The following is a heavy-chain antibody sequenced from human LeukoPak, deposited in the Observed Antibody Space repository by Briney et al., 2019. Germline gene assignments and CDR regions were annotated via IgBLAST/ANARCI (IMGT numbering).Heavy chain of an antibody. D-gene: IGHD2/OR15-2a*01. J-gene: IGHJ4*02. CDR3: ARHKGKAVRFFDY. V-gene: IGHV4-39*01. Sequence: SETLSLTCTVSGGSISGSSYYWGWIRQPPGKGLEWIGSIYYSGSTYYNPSLKSRVTISVDTSKNQFSLKLSSVTAADTAVYYCARHKGKAVRFFDYWGQGTLVTVSS. CDR1: GGSISGSSYY. CDR2: IYYSGST.